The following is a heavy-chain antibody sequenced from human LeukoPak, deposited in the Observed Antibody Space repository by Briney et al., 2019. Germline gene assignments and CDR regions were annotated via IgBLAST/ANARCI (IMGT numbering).Heavy chain of an antibody. CDR1: GDSVSNNYYA. J-gene: IGHJ3*01. V-gene: IGHV6-1*01. CDR3: AGGYAFDV. CDR2: TYYRPQWHN. Sequence: SQTLSLTCAISGDSVSNNYYAWNWIRQSRSRGLEWMGRTYYRPQWHNDYARSVMSRISVDPDTSKNQFSLHLSSVTADDTAVYYCAGGYAFDVWGQGTMVTVSS.